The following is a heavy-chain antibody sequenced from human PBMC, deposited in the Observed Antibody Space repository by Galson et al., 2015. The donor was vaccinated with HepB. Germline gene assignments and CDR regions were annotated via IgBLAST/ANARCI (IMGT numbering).Heavy chain of an antibody. CDR1: GYTFTSYA. Sequence: SVKVSCKASGYTFTSYAMNWVRQAPGQGLEWMGWINTNTGNPTYAQGFTGRFVFSLDTSVSTAYLQISSLKAEDTAVYYCARDPHYDSSGYRGTNWFDPWGQGTLVTVSS. V-gene: IGHV7-4-1*02. D-gene: IGHD3-22*01. J-gene: IGHJ5*02. CDR2: INTNTGNP. CDR3: ARDPHYDSSGYRGTNWFDP.